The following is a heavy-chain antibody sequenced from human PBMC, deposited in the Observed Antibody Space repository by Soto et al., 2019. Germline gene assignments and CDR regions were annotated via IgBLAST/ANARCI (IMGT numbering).Heavy chain of an antibody. J-gene: IGHJ4*02. CDR2: VNGDGSEK. CDR3: AKWGGAGSDY. D-gene: IGHD1-26*01. V-gene: IGHV3-7*01. CDR1: GFTFSSYY. Sequence: EVQLVESGGGLVQPGGSLRLSCAASGFTFSSYYMSWVRQAQGKGLEWVANVNGDGSEKYYVDSVKGRFTVSRDNAKNSLYRQMTSLRAEDTAVYYCAKWGGAGSDYWVQGTLVTVAS.